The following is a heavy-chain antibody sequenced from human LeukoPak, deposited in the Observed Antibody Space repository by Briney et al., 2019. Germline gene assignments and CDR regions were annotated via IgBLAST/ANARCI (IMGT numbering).Heavy chain of an antibody. J-gene: IGHJ4*02. V-gene: IGHV1-69*02. CDR2: IIPILGIA. Sequence: SVKVSCKASGGTFSSYTISWVRQAPGQGLEWMGRIIPILGIANYAQKFQGRVTITADKSTSTAYMELSSLRSEDTAVYYCARVPAMGPPQAPTWDYWGQGTLVTVSS. CDR1: GGTFSSYT. D-gene: IGHD5-18*01. CDR3: ARVPAMGPPQAPTWDY.